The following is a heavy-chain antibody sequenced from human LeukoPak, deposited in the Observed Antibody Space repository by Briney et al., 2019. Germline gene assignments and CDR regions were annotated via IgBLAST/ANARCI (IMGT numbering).Heavy chain of an antibody. V-gene: IGHV4-59*08. Sequence: SETLSLTCTVSGGSISSYYWSWIRQPPGKGLEWIGYINYSGRTNYNPSLKSRVTISVDTSKNQFSLKLSSVTAADTAVYYCARATIVVVPRAFDIWGQGTMVTVSS. J-gene: IGHJ3*02. CDR2: INYSGRT. CDR1: GGSISSYY. CDR3: ARATIVVVPRAFDI. D-gene: IGHD3-22*01.